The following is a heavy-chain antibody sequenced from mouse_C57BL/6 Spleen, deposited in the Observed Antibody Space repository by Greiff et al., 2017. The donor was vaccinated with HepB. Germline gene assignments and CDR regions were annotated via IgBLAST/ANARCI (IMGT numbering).Heavy chain of an antibody. CDR1: GFTFSSYA. CDR2: ISDGGSYT. J-gene: IGHJ2*01. D-gene: IGHD4-1*01. Sequence: EVQVVESGGDLVKPGGSLKLSCAASGFTFSSYAMSWVRQTPEKRLEWVATISDGGSYTYYPDNVKGRFTISRDNAKNNLYLQMSHLKSEDTAMYDCARGLTGNGYFDYWGQGTTLTVSS. CDR3: ARGLTGNGYFDY. V-gene: IGHV5-4*01.